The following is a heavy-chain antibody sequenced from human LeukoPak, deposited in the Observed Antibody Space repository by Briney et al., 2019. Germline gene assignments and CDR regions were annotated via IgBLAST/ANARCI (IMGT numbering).Heavy chain of an antibody. CDR2: INEDAITI. CDR3: VRDLILVCNPGDDFDF. V-gene: IGHV3-74*01. J-gene: IGHJ4*02. Sequence: PGGSLRLSCAASGFAFSAYWMHWVRQAPGKGLEWVSRINEDAITITYADSVKGRFIIYRDNSKKSLYLQMNNLRAEDTAVYYCVRDLILVCNPGDDFDFWGQGTLVIVSS. D-gene: IGHD3-16*01. CDR1: GFAFSAYW.